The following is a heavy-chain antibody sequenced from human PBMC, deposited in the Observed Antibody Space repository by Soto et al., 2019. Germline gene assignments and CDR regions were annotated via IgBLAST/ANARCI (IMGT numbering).Heavy chain of an antibody. J-gene: IGHJ6*03. D-gene: IGHD6-19*01. CDR3: AGGIRGWGYYCYMDV. CDR1: GYTFTSYV. CDR2: MNPNSGNT. Sequence: QVQLVQSGAEVKKPGASVKVYCQASGYTFTSYVINWVRQATGQGLEWMGWMNPNSGNTGYAQKFRGRVTRTRYTSRSTGQMGLSSLRSDARAVYYCAGGIRGWGYYCYMDVWGKGTTVTVSS. V-gene: IGHV1-8*01.